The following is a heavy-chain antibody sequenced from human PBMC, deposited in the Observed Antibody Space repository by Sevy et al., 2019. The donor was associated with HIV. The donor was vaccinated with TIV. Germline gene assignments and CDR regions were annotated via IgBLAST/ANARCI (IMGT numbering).Heavy chain of an antibody. CDR1: GYTFTSYG. V-gene: IGHV1-18*01. CDR2: ISAYNGNT. CDR3: SRDDREPSMRGYWFDP. Sequence: ASVKVSCKASGYTFTSYGISWVRQAPGQGLEWMGWISAYNGNTNYAQKLQGRVTMTTDTSTSTAYMELRSLRSDDTAVYYCSRDDREPSMRGYWFDPWGQGTLVTVSS. D-gene: IGHD1-26*01. J-gene: IGHJ5*02.